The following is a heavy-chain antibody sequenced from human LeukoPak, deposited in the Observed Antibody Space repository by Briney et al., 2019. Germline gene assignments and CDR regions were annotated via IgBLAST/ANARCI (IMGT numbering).Heavy chain of an antibody. Sequence: WASVKVSCKASGYTFTSYDINWVRRATGQGLEWMGWMNPNSGNTGYAQKFQGRVTMTRNTSISTAYMELSSLRSEDTAVYYCARGAGGYCSGGSCCRFPRRAPGSDYWGQGTLVTVSS. CDR2: MNPNSGNT. J-gene: IGHJ4*02. CDR3: ARGAGGYCSGGSCCRFPRRAPGSDY. CDR1: GYTFTSYD. V-gene: IGHV1-8*01. D-gene: IGHD2-15*01.